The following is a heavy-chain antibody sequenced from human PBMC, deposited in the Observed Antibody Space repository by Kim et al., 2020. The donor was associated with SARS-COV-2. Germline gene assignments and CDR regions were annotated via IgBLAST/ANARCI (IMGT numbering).Heavy chain of an antibody. Sequence: SVKVSCKASGGTFSSYAISWVRQAPGQGLEWMGRIIPILGIANYAQKFQGRVTITADKSTSTAYMELSSLRSEDTAVYYCARERLGNWRDYYYYYMDVWGKGTTVTVSS. V-gene: IGHV1-69*04. D-gene: IGHD7-27*01. CDR3: ARERLGNWRDYYYYYMDV. J-gene: IGHJ6*03. CDR2: IIPILGIA. CDR1: GGTFSSYA.